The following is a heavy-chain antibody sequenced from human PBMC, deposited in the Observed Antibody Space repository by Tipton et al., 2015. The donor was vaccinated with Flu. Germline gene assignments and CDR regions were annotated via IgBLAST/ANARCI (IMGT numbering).Heavy chain of an antibody. V-gene: IGHV4-31*03. D-gene: IGHD1-26*01. J-gene: IGHJ6*02. CDR1: GGSFSDGGYY. CDR2: IYYRGST. Sequence: TLSLTCSVSGGSFSDGGYYWTWIRHLPGKGLEWIGYIYYRGSTYYNPSLLSRVSISQDTSKNQFSLRLSSVTAADTAVYYCARDNFLQSGATRPYYYGMDVWGQGTAVTVSS. CDR3: ARDNFLQSGATRPYYYGMDV.